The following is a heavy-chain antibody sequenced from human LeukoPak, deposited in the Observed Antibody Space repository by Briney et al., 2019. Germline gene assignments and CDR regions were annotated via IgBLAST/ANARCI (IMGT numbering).Heavy chain of an antibody. D-gene: IGHD2-2*01. CDR2: IYSGGST. J-gene: IGHJ4*02. V-gene: IGHV3-66*01. Sequence: GGSLRLSCAASGFTVSSNYMKWVRQAPGKGLEWVSIIYSGGSTYYADSVKGRFTISRDNSKNSLYLQMNSLRAEDTAVYYCARDPVPAALDYWGQGTLVTVSS. CDR3: ARDPVPAALDY. CDR1: GFTVSSNY.